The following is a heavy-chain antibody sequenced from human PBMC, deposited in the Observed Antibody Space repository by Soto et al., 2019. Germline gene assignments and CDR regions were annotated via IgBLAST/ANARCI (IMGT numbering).Heavy chain of an antibody. CDR1: GFTFSDHY. Sequence: GGSLRLSCAASGFTFSDHYMSWIRQAPGKGLEWIGYSSNSGSFTRYADSVKGRFSISRDNAKNSLYLQINSLRGDDTATYFCVRSGDNYNLLDYWGQGTPVSVSA. D-gene: IGHD1-1*01. V-gene: IGHV3-11*06. J-gene: IGHJ4*02. CDR3: VRSGDNYNLLDY. CDR2: SSNSGSFT.